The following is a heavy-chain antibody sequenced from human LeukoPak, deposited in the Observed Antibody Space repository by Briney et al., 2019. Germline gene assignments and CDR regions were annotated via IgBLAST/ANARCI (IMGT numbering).Heavy chain of an antibody. CDR1: GFTIGPYA. D-gene: IGHD2/OR15-2a*01. J-gene: IGHJ6*02. CDR3: ATWAFYHNLDV. CDR2: IKADGGGT. Sequence: PGGALRLSCAASGFTIGPYAMYWVRQGPGRGLEWVSVIKADGGGTFYADSVRGRFTTSRDNSKNSLYLQMNSLTSEETALYYCATWAFYHNLDVWGQGTTVIVSS. V-gene: IGHV3-43*02.